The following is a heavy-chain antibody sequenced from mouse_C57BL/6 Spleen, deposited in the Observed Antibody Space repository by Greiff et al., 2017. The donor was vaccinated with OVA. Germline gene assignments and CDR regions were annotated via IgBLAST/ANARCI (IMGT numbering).Heavy chain of an antibody. Sequence: VQLQQPGAELVKPGASVKLSCKASGYTFTSYWMHWVKQRPGQGLEWIGMIHPNSGSTNYNEKFKSKATLTVDKSSSTAYMQLSSLTSEDSAVYYCARGDYDEDWFADWGQGTLVTVSA. CDR2: IHPNSGST. V-gene: IGHV1-64*01. J-gene: IGHJ3*01. CDR1: GYTFTSYW. D-gene: IGHD2-4*01. CDR3: ARGDYDEDWFAD.